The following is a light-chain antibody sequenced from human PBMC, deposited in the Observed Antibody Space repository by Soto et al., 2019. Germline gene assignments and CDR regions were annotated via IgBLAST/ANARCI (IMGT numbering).Light chain of an antibody. CDR3: QQYGNSPET. CDR1: QSVSSSY. Sequence: EIVLTQSPGTLSLSPGERAALSCRASQSVSSSYLAWYQQKPGQAPRLLIHGASSRATGIPDRFSGSGSGTDFTLTISRLEPEDFAMYYCQQYGNSPETFGQGTKLEIK. CDR2: GAS. V-gene: IGKV3-20*01. J-gene: IGKJ2*01.